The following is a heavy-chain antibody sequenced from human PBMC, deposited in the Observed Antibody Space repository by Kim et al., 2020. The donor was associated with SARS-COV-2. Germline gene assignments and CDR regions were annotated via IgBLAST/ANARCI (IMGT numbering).Heavy chain of an antibody. V-gene: IGHV3-23*01. CDR2: ISGSGGST. CDR1: GFTFSSYA. CDR3: AKCAVDSSGYFANDAFDI. J-gene: IGHJ3*02. Sequence: GGSLRLSCAASGFTFSSYAMSWVRQAPGKGLEWVSAISGSGGSTYYADSVKGRFTISRDNSKNTLYLQMNSLRAEDTAVYYCAKCAVDSSGYFANDAFDIWGQGTMVTVSS. D-gene: IGHD3-22*01.